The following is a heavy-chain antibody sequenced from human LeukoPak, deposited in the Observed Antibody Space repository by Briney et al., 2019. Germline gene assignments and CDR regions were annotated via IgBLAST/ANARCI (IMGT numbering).Heavy chain of an antibody. CDR3: ARDGERYFSCFVP. V-gene: IGHV1-69*05. Sequence: SVKVSCKASGGTFINYGISWVGQAPGQGREWMGGTIPKIGKADYAPKFKGRVTITTDESTSTNYMDMSSLRSEDTAVYYCARDGERYFSCFVPWGQGTLVTVSS. CDR1: GGTFINYG. CDR2: TIPKIGKA. J-gene: IGHJ5*02. D-gene: IGHD2-21*01.